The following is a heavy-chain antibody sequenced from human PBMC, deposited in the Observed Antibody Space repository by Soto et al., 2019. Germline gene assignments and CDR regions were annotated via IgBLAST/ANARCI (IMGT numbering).Heavy chain of an antibody. CDR1: GYTFTSYD. D-gene: IGHD3-3*01. J-gene: IGHJ6*03. Sequence: GASVKVSCKASGYTFTSYDINWVRQATGQGLEWMGWMNPNSGNTGYAQKFQGRVTMTRNTSISTAYMELSSLRSEDTAVYYCASSSYDFWSVPPPGGYYYMDVWGKGTTVTVSS. CDR3: ASSSYDFWSVPPPGGYYYMDV. CDR2: MNPNSGNT. V-gene: IGHV1-8*01.